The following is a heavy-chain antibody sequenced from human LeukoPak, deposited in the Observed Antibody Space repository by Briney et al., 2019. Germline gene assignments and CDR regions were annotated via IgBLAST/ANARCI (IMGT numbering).Heavy chain of an antibody. CDR1: GFTFSSYA. CDR3: ARDWGGYCSSTSCYTDYDFWSGYYH. CDR2: ISWNSGSI. J-gene: IGHJ5*02. D-gene: IGHD2-2*02. V-gene: IGHV3-20*04. Sequence: SGGSLRLSCAASGFTFSSYAMSWVRQAPGKGLEWVSGISWNSGSIGYADSVKGRFTISRDNAKNSLYLQMNSLRAEDTAVYYCARDWGGYCSSTSCYTDYDFWSGYYHWGQGTLVTVSS.